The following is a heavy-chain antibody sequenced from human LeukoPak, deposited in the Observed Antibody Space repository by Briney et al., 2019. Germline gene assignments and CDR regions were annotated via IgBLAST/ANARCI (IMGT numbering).Heavy chain of an antibody. Sequence: NPSETLSLTCTVSGGSILSGSHYWAWIRQPPGKGLEWMGSIYYSGSTYYNPSLENRVTISIDTSKNHFSLKLSSLSAADTSVFSCAKRDDSGGNLVDLWGQGTLVTVS. CDR3: AKRDDSGGNLVDL. V-gene: IGHV4-39*02. CDR2: IYYSGST. D-gene: IGHD2-15*01. CDR1: GGSILSGSHY. J-gene: IGHJ4*02.